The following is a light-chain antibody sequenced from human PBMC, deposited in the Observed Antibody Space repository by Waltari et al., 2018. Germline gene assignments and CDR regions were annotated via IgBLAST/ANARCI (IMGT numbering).Light chain of an antibody. J-gene: IGKJ1*01. CDR3: QQYFRTPPT. CDR1: QSVLYSSNNKNY. V-gene: IGKV4-1*01. CDR2: WAS. Sequence: DIVMTQSPDSLAVSLGERPNINCKSSQSVLYSSNNKNYLAWYQQKPGQPPKLLIYWASTRQSGVPDRFIGSGSATDFTLTITRLQAEDVAVYYCQQYFRTPPTFGQGTKVVIK.